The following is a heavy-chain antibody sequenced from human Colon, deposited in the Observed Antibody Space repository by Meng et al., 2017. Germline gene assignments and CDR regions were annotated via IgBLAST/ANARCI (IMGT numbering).Heavy chain of an antibody. CDR3: ARHISILGQRGFDY. CDR2: FFHTGRT. D-gene: IGHD3/OR15-3a*01. Sequence: QVQLQQWGAGLLKPSETLSLTCAVSGGSISSNWWSWVRQPPGKGLEWIGEFFHTGRTNYDPSLKSRVTISVDKSNNQFSLKLTSVTAADTAVYYCARHISILGQRGFDYWGQGTLVTVSS. V-gene: IGHV4-4*02. CDR1: GGSISSNW. J-gene: IGHJ4*02.